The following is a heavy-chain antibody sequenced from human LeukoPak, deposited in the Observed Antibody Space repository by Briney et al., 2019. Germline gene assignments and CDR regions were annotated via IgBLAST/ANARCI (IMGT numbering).Heavy chain of an antibody. CDR3: ARTFDRGWHFDY. D-gene: IGHD6-19*01. V-gene: IGHV3-53*01. J-gene: IGHJ4*02. CDR2: IYSGGRT. Sequence: GGSLRLSCAASGFTVSSNYMTWVRQALGKGLGWVSVIYSGGRTYYADCVKGRFTVSRDNSKNTVFLQMNSLRAEDTAVYYCARTFDRGWHFDYWGQGTLVTASS. CDR1: GFTVSSNY.